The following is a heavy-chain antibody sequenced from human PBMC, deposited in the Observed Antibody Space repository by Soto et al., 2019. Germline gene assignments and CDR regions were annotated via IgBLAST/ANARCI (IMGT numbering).Heavy chain of an antibody. J-gene: IGHJ6*02. CDR2: INPNSGGT. CDR3: ARVRYQLWPGSQTLTAPDYGMDV. D-gene: IGHD5-18*01. V-gene: IGHV1-2*04. Sequence: ASVKVSCKASGYTFTGYYMHWVRQAPGQGLEWMGWINPNSGGTNYAQKFQGWVTMTRDTSISTAYMELSRLRSDDTAVYYCARVRYQLWPGSQTLTAPDYGMDVWGQGTTVTVYS. CDR1: GYTFTGYY.